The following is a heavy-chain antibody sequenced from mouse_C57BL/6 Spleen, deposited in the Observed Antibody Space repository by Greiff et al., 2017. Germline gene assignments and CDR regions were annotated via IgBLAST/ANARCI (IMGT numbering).Heavy chain of an antibody. CDR3: ASGGYYDGYPSYAMDY. CDR1: GYSFTDYN. D-gene: IGHD2-3*01. Sequence: VQLQQSGPELVKPGDSVKISCKASGYSFTDYNMNWVKQSNGKSLEWIGVFNPNYGTNSDNQKFKGKATLTVDQSASKAYMQLNSLTSEESSVYYCASGGYYDGYPSYAMDYWGQGTSVTVSS. J-gene: IGHJ4*01. CDR2: FNPNYGTN. V-gene: IGHV1-39*01.